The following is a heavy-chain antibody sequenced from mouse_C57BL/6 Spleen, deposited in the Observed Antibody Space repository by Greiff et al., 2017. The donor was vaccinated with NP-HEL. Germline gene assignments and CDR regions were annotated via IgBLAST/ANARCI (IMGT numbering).Heavy chain of an antibody. CDR1: GFTFSDYG. V-gene: IGHV5-17*01. Sequence: DVMLVESGGGLVKPGGSLKLSCAASGFTFSDYGMHWVRQAPEKGLEWVAYISSGSSTIYYADTVKGRFTISRDNAKNNLFLQMTSLRSEDTAMYYCARFYYRTMDYWGQGTSVTVSS. D-gene: IGHD2-14*01. CDR3: ARFYYRTMDY. CDR2: ISSGSSTI. J-gene: IGHJ4*01.